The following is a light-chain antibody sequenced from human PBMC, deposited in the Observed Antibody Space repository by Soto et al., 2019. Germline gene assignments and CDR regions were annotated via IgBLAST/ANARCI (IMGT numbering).Light chain of an antibody. CDR1: QSVSSN. Sequence: EIVMTQSPATLSVSPGERATLSCRASQSVSSNLAWYQQKPGQAPRLLIYGASTRATGIPDRFSGSGSGTEFTLTISSLQSEDFAVYYCQQYNNWPPYTFGQGTKREIK. V-gene: IGKV3-15*01. CDR2: GAS. J-gene: IGKJ2*01. CDR3: QQYNNWPPYT.